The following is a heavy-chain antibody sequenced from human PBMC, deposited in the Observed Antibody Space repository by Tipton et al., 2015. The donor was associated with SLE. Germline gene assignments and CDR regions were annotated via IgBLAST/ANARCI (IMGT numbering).Heavy chain of an antibody. J-gene: IGHJ3*02. Sequence: LRLSCNVSGVSVTRGTSFWSWIRQPAGKGLEWIGHISTGGGTNYRPSLKSRVTMTLDESKNQFSLELSSVTAADTAVYYCAGTNYGVLNGYHRVDSFGNLGQRTMVTVSS. CDR1: GVSVTRGTSF. CDR3: AGTNYGVLNGYHRVDSFGN. CDR2: ISTGGGT. V-gene: IGHV4-61*09. D-gene: IGHD3-9*01.